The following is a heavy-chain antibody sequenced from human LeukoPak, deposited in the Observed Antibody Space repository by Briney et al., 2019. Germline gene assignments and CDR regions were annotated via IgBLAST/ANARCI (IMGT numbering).Heavy chain of an antibody. CDR3: ARDGYYYDSSGYYRYFDY. V-gene: IGHV3-74*01. Sequence: PGGSLRLSCAASGFTFSSYWMHWVRQAPGKGLVWVSRINSDGSSTSYADSVKGRCTISRDNAKNTLYLQMNSLRAEDTAVYYCARDGYYYDSSGYYRYFDYWGQGTLVTVSS. CDR1: GFTFSSYW. J-gene: IGHJ4*02. D-gene: IGHD3-22*01. CDR2: INSDGSST.